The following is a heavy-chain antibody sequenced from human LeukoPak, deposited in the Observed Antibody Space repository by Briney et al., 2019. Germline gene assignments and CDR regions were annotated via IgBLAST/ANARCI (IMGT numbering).Heavy chain of an antibody. CDR2: IFYSGST. V-gene: IGHV4-39*07. CDR3: ARDVYQDDAFDI. Sequence: PSETLSLTCTVSGGSISSSSYYWGWIRQPPGKGLEWIGNIFYSGSTYYNPSLKSRFTISVDTSKNQFSLKLSSVTAADTAVYYCARDVYQDDAFDIWGQGTMVTVSS. D-gene: IGHD5/OR15-5a*01. J-gene: IGHJ3*02. CDR1: GGSISSSSYY.